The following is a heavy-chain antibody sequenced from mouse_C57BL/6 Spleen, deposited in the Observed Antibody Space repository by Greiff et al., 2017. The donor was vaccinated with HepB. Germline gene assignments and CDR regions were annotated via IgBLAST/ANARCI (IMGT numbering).Heavy chain of an antibody. V-gene: IGHV5-4*01. CDR2: ISDGGSYT. CDR1: GFTFSSYA. CDR3: AREQYFDY. Sequence: VQLKESGGGLVKPGGSLKLSCAASGFTFSSYAMSWVRQTPEKRLEWVATISDGGSYTYYPDNVKGRFTISRDNAKNNLYLQMSHLKSEDTAMYYCAREQYFDYWGQGTTLTVSS. J-gene: IGHJ2*01.